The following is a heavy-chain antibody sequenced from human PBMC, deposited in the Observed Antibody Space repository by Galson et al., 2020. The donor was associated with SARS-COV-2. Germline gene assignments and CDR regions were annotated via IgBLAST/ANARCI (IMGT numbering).Heavy chain of an antibody. V-gene: IGHV3-7*03. CDR2: IKQDGSEK. J-gene: IGHJ6*03. D-gene: IGHD3-16*01. CDR1: GFTFSSYW. CDR3: ARGLGGYYYYYMDV. Sequence: GASLRLSCAASGFTFSSYWMSWVRQAPGKGLEWVANIKQDGSEKYYVDSVKGRFTISRDNAKNSLYLQMNSLRAEDTAVYYCARGLGGYYYYYMDVWGKGTTVTVSS.